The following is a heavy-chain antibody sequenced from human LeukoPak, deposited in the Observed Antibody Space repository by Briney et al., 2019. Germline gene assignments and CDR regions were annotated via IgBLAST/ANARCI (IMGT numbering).Heavy chain of an antibody. CDR2: ISWNSGSI. V-gene: IGHV3-9*01. CDR1: GFTLSNYA. Sequence: GGSLRLSCAASGFTLSNYAMNWVRQAPGKGLEWVSGISWNSGSIGYADSVKGRFTISRDNAKNSLYLQMNSLRAEDTALYYCAKDVDSGSYYYAFDIWGQGTMVTVSS. CDR3: AKDVDSGSYYYAFDI. D-gene: IGHD1-26*01. J-gene: IGHJ3*02.